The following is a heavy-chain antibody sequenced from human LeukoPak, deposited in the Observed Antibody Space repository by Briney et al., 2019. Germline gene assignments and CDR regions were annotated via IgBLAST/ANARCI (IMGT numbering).Heavy chain of an antibody. Sequence: ASVEVSCKVSGYTLTELSMHWVRQAPGKGLEWMGGFDPEDGETIYAQKFQGRVTMTEDTSTDTAYMELSSLRSEDTAVYYCATGAKGYGSGSPPNWGQGTLVTVSS. J-gene: IGHJ4*02. D-gene: IGHD3-10*01. CDR2: FDPEDGET. V-gene: IGHV1-24*01. CDR3: ATGAKGYGSGSPPN. CDR1: GYTLTELS.